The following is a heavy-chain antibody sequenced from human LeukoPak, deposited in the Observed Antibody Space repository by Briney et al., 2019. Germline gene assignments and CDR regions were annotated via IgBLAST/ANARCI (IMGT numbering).Heavy chain of an antibody. J-gene: IGHJ4*02. CDR2: RYNSGST. D-gene: IGHD6-19*01. CDR1: GDSISGSTYY. Sequence: PSEPLSLTCTVSGDSISGSTYYWGWIRQPPGKGLEWIGSRYNSGSTYTSPSLKSRVTISVDTSKNQFSLKLTSVTAADTAVYYCARGGRLAVAGKFDYWGQGTLVTVSS. CDR3: ARGGRLAVAGKFDY. V-gene: IGHV4-39*01.